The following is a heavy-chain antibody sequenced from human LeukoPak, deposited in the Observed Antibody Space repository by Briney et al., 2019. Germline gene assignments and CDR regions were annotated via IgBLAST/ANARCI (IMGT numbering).Heavy chain of an antibody. V-gene: IGHV4-59*08. CDR1: GGSISSYY. CDR3: VRRSRMTTIDAFDI. J-gene: IGHJ3*02. Sequence: SETLSLTCTVSGGSISSYYWSWIRQPPGKGLEWIGYIYYSGSTNYNPSLKSRVTISVDTSKNQSFLKLSSVTAADTAVYYCVRRSRMTTIDAFDIWGQGTMVTVSS. D-gene: IGHD5-24*01. CDR2: IYYSGST.